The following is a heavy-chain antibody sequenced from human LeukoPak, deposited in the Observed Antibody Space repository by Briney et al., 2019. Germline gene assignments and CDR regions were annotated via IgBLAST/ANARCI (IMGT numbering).Heavy chain of an antibody. J-gene: IGHJ5*02. CDR3: ASPDYYGSGSYQFDP. CDR2: INPNNGGT. CDR1: RHTFTGHY. V-gene: IGHV1-2*02. D-gene: IGHD3-10*01. Sequence: ASVKVSCKASRHTFTGHYMHWVRQAPGLGLEWMGWINPNNGGTNYAQKFRGRVTMTTDTSISTAYMQLSSLISDDTAVYYCASPDYYGSGSYQFDPWGQGTLVIVSS.